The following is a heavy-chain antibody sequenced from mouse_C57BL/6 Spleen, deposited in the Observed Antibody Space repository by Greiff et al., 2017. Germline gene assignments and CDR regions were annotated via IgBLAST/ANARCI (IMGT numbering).Heavy chain of an antibody. D-gene: IGHD3-2*02. Sequence: EVQRVESGGGLVKPGGSLKLSCAASGFTFSDYGMHWVRQAPEKGLEWVAYISSGSSTIYYADTVKGRFTISRDNAKNTLFLQMTSLRSEDTAMYYCAREAQALSLYYFDYWGQGTTLTVSS. CDR2: ISSGSSTI. J-gene: IGHJ2*01. CDR1: GFTFSDYG. CDR3: AREAQALSLYYFDY. V-gene: IGHV5-17*01.